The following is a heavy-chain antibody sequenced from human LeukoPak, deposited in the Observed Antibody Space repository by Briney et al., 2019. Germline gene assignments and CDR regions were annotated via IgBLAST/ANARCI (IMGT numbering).Heavy chain of an antibody. J-gene: IGHJ4*02. CDR3: VKGGQDCSPETCYYD. V-gene: IGHV3-23*01. CDR2: ISGTGTT. Sequence: PGGSLRLSCAASGYIFNNYAVSWVRRAPGKGLEWVSAISGTGTTYYADSVRGRFTISRDNSKNTGYLQMNSLRAEDTAVYYCVKGGQDCSPETCYYDWGQGTLVTVSS. D-gene: IGHD3-9*01. CDR1: GYIFNNYA.